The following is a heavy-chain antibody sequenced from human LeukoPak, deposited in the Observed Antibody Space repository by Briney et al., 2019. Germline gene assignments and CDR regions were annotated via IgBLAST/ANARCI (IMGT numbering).Heavy chain of an antibody. J-gene: IGHJ5*02. CDR2: ISAYNGNT. CDR1: GYIFTSYG. Sequence: GASVKVSCKASGYIFTSYGISWVRQAPGQGVEGMGWISAYNGNTNYAQKLQGRVTMTTHTSTSTDYMELRSLRSDDTAVYYCARGGRRLGLGVWFGPWGQGTVVTVSS. CDR3: ARGGRRLGLGVWFGP. V-gene: IGHV1-18*01. D-gene: IGHD3-16*01.